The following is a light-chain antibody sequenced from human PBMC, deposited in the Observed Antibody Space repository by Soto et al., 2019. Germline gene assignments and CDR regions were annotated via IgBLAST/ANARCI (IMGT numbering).Light chain of an antibody. CDR3: QQYDSYWT. CDR2: DAS. Sequence: DIQMTQSPSTLSASVGDRVTITCWASQSISRWVAWYQQKPGKAPKLLIYDASNLESGVPARFSGSGSGTEFTLTIRSLQPDDFATYYCQQYDSYWTFGQGTKVDIK. V-gene: IGKV1-5*01. CDR1: QSISRW. J-gene: IGKJ1*01.